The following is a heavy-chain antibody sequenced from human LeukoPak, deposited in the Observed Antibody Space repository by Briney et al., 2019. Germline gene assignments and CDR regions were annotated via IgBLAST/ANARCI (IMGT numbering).Heavy chain of an antibody. CDR3: VRGSNPLIGYYGMDV. CDR1: GGTFSSYA. CDR2: IIPVLPVA. V-gene: IGHV1-69*04. D-gene: IGHD3-22*01. Sequence: SVKVSCKASGGTFSSYAISWVRQAPGQGLEWMGRIIPVLPVANYAQNFHDRVTITADKSTSTAYMELSSLRSDDTAVYYCVRGSNPLIGYYGMDVWGQGTTVTVSS. J-gene: IGHJ6*02.